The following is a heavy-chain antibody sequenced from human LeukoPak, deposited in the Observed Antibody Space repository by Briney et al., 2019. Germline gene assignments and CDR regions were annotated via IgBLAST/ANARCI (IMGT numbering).Heavy chain of an antibody. D-gene: IGHD3-3*01. CDR1: GYTFTSYD. Sequence: ASVKVSCKASGYTFTSYDINWVRQATGQGLEWMGWMNPNSGNTGYAQKFQGRVTMTRNTSISTAYKELSSLRSEDTGVYYCARGRRFLEWLSTSNWFDPWGQGTLVTVSS. V-gene: IGHV1-8*01. CDR3: ARGRRFLEWLSTSNWFDP. J-gene: IGHJ5*02. CDR2: MNPNSGNT.